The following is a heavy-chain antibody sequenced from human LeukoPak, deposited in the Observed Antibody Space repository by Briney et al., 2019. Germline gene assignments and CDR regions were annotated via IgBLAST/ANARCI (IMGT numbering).Heavy chain of an antibody. D-gene: IGHD3-9*01. CDR3: ARQSYDILTGYLGNLDY. CDR2: IYPGDSDT. V-gene: IGHV5-51*01. Sequence: GESLKISCKGSGYSFTSYWIGWVRQMPGKGLEWMGIIYPGDSDTRYSPSFQGQVTISADKSISTAYLQWSSLKASGTAMYYCARQSYDILTGYLGNLDYWGQGTLVTVSS. J-gene: IGHJ4*02. CDR1: GYSFTSYW.